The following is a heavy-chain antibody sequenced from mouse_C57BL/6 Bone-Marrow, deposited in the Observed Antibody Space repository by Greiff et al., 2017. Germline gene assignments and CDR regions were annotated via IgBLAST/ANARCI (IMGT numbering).Heavy chain of an antibody. V-gene: IGHV1-81*01. CDR2: IYPRSGNT. Sequence: QVQLQQSGAELARPGASVKLSCKASGYTFTSYGISWVKQRTGQGLEWIGEIYPRSGNTYYNEQFKGKATLTADKSSSTAYMELRSLTTEDSAVYFCSSYGSSVPYWSFDVWGTGTTVTVSS. D-gene: IGHD1-1*01. CDR1: GYTFTSYG. CDR3: SSYGSSVPYWSFDV. J-gene: IGHJ1*03.